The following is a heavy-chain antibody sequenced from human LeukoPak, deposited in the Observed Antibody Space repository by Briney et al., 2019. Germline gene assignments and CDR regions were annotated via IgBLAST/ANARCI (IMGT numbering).Heavy chain of an antibody. CDR3: AKDLGITYYYGSGSYKDDAFDI. CDR2: ISSSSSYI. V-gene: IGHV3-21*04. J-gene: IGHJ3*02. D-gene: IGHD3-10*01. Sequence: GGSLRLSCAASGFTFSSYSMNWVRQAPGKGLEWVSSISSSSSYIYYADSVKGRFTISRDNAKNSLYLQMNSLRAEDTAVYYCAKDLGITYYYGSGSYKDDAFDIWGQGTMVTVSS. CDR1: GFTFSSYS.